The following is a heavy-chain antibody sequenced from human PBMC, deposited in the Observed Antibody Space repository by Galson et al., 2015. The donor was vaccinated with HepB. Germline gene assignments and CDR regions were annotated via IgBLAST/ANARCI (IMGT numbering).Heavy chain of an antibody. D-gene: IGHD3-9*01. CDR3: AAVTGPDAFDL. J-gene: IGHJ3*01. V-gene: IGHV1-58*01. CDR1: GFTFTNTA. CDR2: ILVGSGNT. Sequence: SVKVSCKASGFTFTNTAVQWVRQARGQRLEWIGWILVGSGNTNFTQKFQERVTITRDMSTSTAYMELSSLRSEGTAVYYCAAVTGPDAFDLWGQGTMVTVSS.